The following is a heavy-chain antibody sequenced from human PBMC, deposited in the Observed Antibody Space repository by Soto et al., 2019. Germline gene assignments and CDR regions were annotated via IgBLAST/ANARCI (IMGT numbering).Heavy chain of an antibody. V-gene: IGHV4-4*07. CDR2: LYSRGNT. J-gene: IGHJ4*02. D-gene: IGHD6-19*01. CDR3: ARGPYSRGWYVVDY. Sequence: SETLSLTCTVSGASISAYAWSWIRQPAGKGLEWIGRLYSRGNTNYNPSFKSRLTMSADTSNNQFSVKLSSGTAADTAVYYCARGPYSRGWYVVDYWGQGTLVTVSS. CDR1: GASISAYA.